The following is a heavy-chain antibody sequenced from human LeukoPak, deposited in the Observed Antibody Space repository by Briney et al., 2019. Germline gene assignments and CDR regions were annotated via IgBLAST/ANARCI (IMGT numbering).Heavy chain of an antibody. J-gene: IGHJ4*02. CDR1: GFTFSSYG. CDR2: IRYDGSNK. D-gene: IGHD3-3*01. Sequence: PGGSLRLSCAASGFTFSSYGMHWVRQAPRKGLEWVAFIRYDGSNKYYADSVKGRFTISRDNSKNTLYLQMNSLRAEDTAVYYCAKIPYDFWSGYTQFDYWGQGTLVTVSS. V-gene: IGHV3-30*02. CDR3: AKIPYDFWSGYTQFDY.